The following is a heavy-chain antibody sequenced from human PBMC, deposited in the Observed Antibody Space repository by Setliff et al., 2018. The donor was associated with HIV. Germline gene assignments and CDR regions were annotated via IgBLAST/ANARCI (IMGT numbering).Heavy chain of an antibody. CDR3: IRRRRAPGTADLESY. J-gene: IGHJ4*02. V-gene: IGHV5-51*01. CDR2: IYPGDSTI. D-gene: IGHD2-21*02. CDR1: GYSFTNYW. Sequence: ESLKISCKASGYSFTNYWIGWVRQMPGEGLEWMGVIYPGDSTIRYGPSFQGQVTISADRSITTAYLQWSSLTTSDTATYYCIRRRRAPGTADLESYWGQGTLVTVSS.